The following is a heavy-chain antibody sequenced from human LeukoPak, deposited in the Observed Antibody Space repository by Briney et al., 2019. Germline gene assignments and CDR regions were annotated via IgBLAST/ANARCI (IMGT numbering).Heavy chain of an antibody. CDR2: IHTSGTT. J-gene: IGHJ4*02. V-gene: IGHV4-4*07. D-gene: IGHD5/OR15-5a*01. CDR1: GGSISSYL. Sequence: SETLSLTCTVSGGSISSYLWSWIRQSAGKRLEWLGRIHTSGTTTYSPSLQSRLTMSVDTSKSQVSLRLTSVTAADTAVYYCATEQVSASAWGFDYWGQGTLVTVTS. CDR3: ATEQVSASAWGFDY.